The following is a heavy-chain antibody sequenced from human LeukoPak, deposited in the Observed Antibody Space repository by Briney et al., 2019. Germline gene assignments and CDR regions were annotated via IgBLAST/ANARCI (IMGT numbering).Heavy chain of an antibody. CDR1: GGSISSSSYY. Sequence: PSETLSLTCTVSGGSISSSSYYWGWIRQPPGKGLEWIGSIYYSGSTYYNPSLKSRVTISVDTSKNQFSLKLSSVTAADTAVYYCARVVPAAINSSSALPEFDPWGQGTLVTVSS. V-gene: IGHV4-39*07. CDR3: ARVVPAAINSSSALPEFDP. J-gene: IGHJ5*02. CDR2: IYYSGST. D-gene: IGHD2-2*01.